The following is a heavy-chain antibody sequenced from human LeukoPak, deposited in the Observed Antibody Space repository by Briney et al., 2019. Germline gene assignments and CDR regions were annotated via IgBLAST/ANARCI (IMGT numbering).Heavy chain of an antibody. J-gene: IGHJ4*02. CDR3: ARRGAKQQLVRRAAFFDY. Sequence: SETLSLTCAVYGGSFSGYHWIWIRQPPGKGLEWIGEINHSGSTNYNPSLKSRVTISVDTSKNQFSLKLSSVTAADTAVYYCARRGAKQQLVRRAAFFDYWGQGTLVTVSS. D-gene: IGHD6-13*01. V-gene: IGHV4-34*01. CDR1: GGSFSGYH. CDR2: INHSGST.